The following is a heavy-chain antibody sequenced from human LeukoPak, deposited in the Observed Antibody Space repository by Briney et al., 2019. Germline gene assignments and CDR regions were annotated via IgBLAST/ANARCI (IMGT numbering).Heavy chain of an antibody. J-gene: IGHJ5*02. CDR3: ARQGGATLQDNWFDP. Sequence: SETLSLTCTVSGYSISSGYYWGWIRQPPGKGLEWIGSIYHSGSTYYNPSLKSRVTISVDTSKNQFSLKLSSVTAADTAVYYCARQGGATLQDNWFDPWGRGTLVTVSS. D-gene: IGHD1-26*01. V-gene: IGHV4-38-2*02. CDR1: GYSISSGYY. CDR2: IYHSGST.